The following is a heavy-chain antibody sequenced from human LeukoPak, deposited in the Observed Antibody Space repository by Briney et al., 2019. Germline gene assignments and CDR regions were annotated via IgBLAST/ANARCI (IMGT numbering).Heavy chain of an antibody. V-gene: IGHV1-69*01. CDR3: ARYPVKSYSYGSGGEFDY. D-gene: IGHD5-18*01. J-gene: IGHJ4*02. CDR2: IIPIFGTA. CDR1: GGTFSSYA. Sequence: SVKVSCKASGGTFSSYAISWVRRAPGQGLEWMGGIIPIFGTANYAQKFQGRVTITADESTSTAYMELSSLRSEDTAVYYCARYPVKSYSYGSGGEFDYWGQGTLVTVSS.